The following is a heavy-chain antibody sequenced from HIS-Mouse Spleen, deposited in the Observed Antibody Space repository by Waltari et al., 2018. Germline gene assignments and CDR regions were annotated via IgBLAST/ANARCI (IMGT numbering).Heavy chain of an antibody. V-gene: IGHV4-39*01. Sequence: QLQLQESGPGLVKPSETLSLTCTVSGGSIRSSGYYWGWIRQPPGKGLEWIGSIYYSGSTYYNPSLKSRVTISVDTSKNQFSLKLSSVTAADTAVYYCARRRGWFDYWGQGTLVTVSS. CDR2: IYYSGST. CDR1: GGSIRSSGYY. D-gene: IGHD6-19*01. J-gene: IGHJ4*02. CDR3: ARRRGWFDY.